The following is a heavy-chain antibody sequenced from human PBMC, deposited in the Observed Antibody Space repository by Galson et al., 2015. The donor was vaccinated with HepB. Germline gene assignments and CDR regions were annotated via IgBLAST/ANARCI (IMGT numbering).Heavy chain of an antibody. V-gene: IGHV3-23*01. CDR2: ISNSGGRT. J-gene: IGHJ6*02. D-gene: IGHD3-3*01. CDR1: GFTFSNYA. Sequence: SLRLSCAASGFTFSNYAMTWVRQAPGKGLEWVSEISNSGGRTYYAASVKGRFTISRDNSKNTLYLQLNSLRAEDTAVYYCAKDLRGQIQFLEWLGGMDVWGQGTTVTVSS. CDR3: AKDLRGQIQFLEWLGGMDV.